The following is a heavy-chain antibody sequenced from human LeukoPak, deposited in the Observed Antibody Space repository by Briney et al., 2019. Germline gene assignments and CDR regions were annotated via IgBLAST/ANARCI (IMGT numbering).Heavy chain of an antibody. V-gene: IGHV4-59*01. D-gene: IGHD3-9*01. CDR1: GGSISSYY. J-gene: IGHJ6*02. CDR3: ARVRRYFDSRVYYYYGMDV. CDR2: IYYSGST. Sequence: PSETLSLTWTVSGGSISSYYWSWIRQPPGKGLEWIGYIYYSGSTNYNPSLKSRVTISVGTSKNQFSLKLSSVTAADTAVYYCARVRRYFDSRVYYYYGMDVWGQGTTVTVSS.